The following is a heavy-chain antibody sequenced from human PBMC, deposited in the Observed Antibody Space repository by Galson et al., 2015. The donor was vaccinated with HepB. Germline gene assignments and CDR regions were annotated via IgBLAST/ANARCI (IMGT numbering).Heavy chain of an antibody. V-gene: IGHV1-18*01. CDR3: AKGSRGRYYYYGMDV. CDR1: GYTFINYG. D-gene: IGHD3-10*01. Sequence: SVKVSCKASGYTFINYGINWVRQAPGQGLEWMGWISVYTGSTNYAQKFQGRVTMTTDTSTTTVYMELRSLRSDDTAVYYCAKGSRGRYYYYGMDVWGQGTTVTVSS. CDR2: ISVYTGST. J-gene: IGHJ6*02.